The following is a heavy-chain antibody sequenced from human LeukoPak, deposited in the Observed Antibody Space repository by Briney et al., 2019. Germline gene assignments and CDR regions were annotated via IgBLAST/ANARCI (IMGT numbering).Heavy chain of an antibody. D-gene: IGHD5-12*01. CDR1: GCPLTSYY. V-gene: IGHV4-59*01. Sequence: SETLSLTCAVSGCPLTSYYWSWIRQPPGKGLEWIWFIYHRGSTNYNPSLESRVTISLDTSKNRSSLMLSSVTAADTAVYYCARDRYSGYDGFGAFDIWGQGTMVTVSS. CDR2: IYHRGST. CDR3: ARDRYSGYDGFGAFDI. J-gene: IGHJ3*02.